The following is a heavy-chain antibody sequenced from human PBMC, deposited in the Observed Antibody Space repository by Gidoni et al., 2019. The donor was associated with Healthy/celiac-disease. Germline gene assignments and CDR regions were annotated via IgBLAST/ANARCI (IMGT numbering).Heavy chain of an antibody. J-gene: IGHJ6*02. D-gene: IGHD2-15*01. CDR1: GFTFSSYG. CDR2: ISYDGSNK. V-gene: IGHV3-30*18. Sequence: QVQLVESGGGVVQPGRSLRLSCAASGFTFSSYGMHWVRQAPGKGLEWVAVISYDGSNKYYADSVKGRFTISRDNSKNTLYLQMNSLRAEDTAVYYCAKEGGLNYYYYYGMDVWGQGTTVTVSS. CDR3: AKEGGLNYYYYYGMDV.